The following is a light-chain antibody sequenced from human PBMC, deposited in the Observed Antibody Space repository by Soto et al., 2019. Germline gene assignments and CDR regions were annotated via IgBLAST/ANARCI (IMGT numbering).Light chain of an antibody. Sequence: IQLTQSPSSLSASVGDRVTITCRASQGISSYLAWYQQKPGKAPKLLIYAASTLQSGVPSRFSGSGSGTDFTLTFSSLQPEDFATYYCQQLNSYPSFTFGPGTKVDMK. CDR1: QGISSY. J-gene: IGKJ3*01. V-gene: IGKV1-9*01. CDR2: AAS. CDR3: QQLNSYPSFT.